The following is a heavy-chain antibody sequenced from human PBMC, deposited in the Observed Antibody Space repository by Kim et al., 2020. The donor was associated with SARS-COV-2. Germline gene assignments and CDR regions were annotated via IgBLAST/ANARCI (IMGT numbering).Heavy chain of an antibody. CDR3: ARAVSGSYFPAYYYCGMDV. V-gene: IGHV3-13*04. CDR2: IGTAGDT. D-gene: IGHD1-26*01. Sequence: GGSLRLSCAASGFTFSSFDMHWVRQATGKGLEWVSTIGTAGDTYYTGSVKGRFTISRENAKNSLYLQMNSLRAGDTAVYYCARAVSGSYFPAYYYCGMDVWGQGTTVTVSS. CDR1: GFTFSSFD. J-gene: IGHJ6*02.